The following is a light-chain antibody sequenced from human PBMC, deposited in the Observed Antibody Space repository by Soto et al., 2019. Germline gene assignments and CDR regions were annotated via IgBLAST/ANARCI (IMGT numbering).Light chain of an antibody. CDR2: DAS. CDR3: QQRSTWPT. V-gene: IGKV3-11*01. J-gene: IGKJ5*01. Sequence: EMVLTQSPATLSLSPWERATLSCRASRSVSNYLAWYQQKPGQAPRLLIYDASVRATGTPARFSGSGSGTAFTLTISSLEPEDFALYYCQQRSTWPTFGQGTRLEIK. CDR1: RSVSNY.